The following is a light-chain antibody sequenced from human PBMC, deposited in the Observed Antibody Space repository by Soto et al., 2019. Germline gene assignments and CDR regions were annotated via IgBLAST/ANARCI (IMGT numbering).Light chain of an antibody. CDR3: QHLNSYPRT. V-gene: IGKV1-9*01. CDR2: AAS. J-gene: IGKJ1*01. CDR1: QGISSY. Sequence: DIPLTQSPSFLSASVGDRVTITCRASQGISSYLAWYQQKPGKAPNLLIYAASTLQSGVPSRFSGSGSGTEFTLTISSLQPEDFATYYCQHLNSYPRTFGQGTKVEIK.